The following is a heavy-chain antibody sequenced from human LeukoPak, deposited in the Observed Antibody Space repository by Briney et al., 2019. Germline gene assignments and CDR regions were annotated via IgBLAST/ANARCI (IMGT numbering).Heavy chain of an antibody. D-gene: IGHD6-19*01. V-gene: IGHV3-11*06. CDR2: ISGSSTYT. CDR1: GFTFSDYY. Sequence: PGGSLRLSCASSGFTFSDYYMSWIRQAPGKGLEWVSHISGSSTYTNYADSVKGRFTISRENAKNSLYLQMNSLTAGDTAVYFCSRVGSSGWPNYFDSWGQGTLVTVSS. CDR3: SRVGSSGWPNYFDS. J-gene: IGHJ4*02.